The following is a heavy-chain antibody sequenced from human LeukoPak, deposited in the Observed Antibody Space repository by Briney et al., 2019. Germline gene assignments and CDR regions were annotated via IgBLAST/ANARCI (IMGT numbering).Heavy chain of an antibody. CDR2: IYHSGST. V-gene: IGHV4-38-2*02. D-gene: IGHD3-3*01. CDR1: GGSFSGYY. CDR3: ARDFGFWSGYSSFDY. J-gene: IGHJ4*02. Sequence: SETLSLTCAVYGGSFSGYYWGWIRQPPGKGLEWIGSIYHSGSTYYNPSLKSRVTISVDTSKNQFSLKLSSVTAADTAVYYCARDFGFWSGYSSFDYWGQGTLVTVSS.